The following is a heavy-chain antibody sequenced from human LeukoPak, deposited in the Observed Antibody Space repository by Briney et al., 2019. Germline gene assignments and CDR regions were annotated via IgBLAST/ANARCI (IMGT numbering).Heavy chain of an antibody. CDR3: ARALSYGMSYYFDY. D-gene: IGHD3-16*02. V-gene: IGHV4-4*07. CDR1: GDSISGYY. CDR2: IFTSGST. J-gene: IGHJ4*02. Sequence: ASETLSLTCTVSGDSISGYYWSWIRQPAGEGLEWIGRIFTSGSTNYNPSLKSRATMSVDTSKNQFYLKLRSVTAADTAVYYCARALSYGMSYYFDYWGQGTLVTVSS.